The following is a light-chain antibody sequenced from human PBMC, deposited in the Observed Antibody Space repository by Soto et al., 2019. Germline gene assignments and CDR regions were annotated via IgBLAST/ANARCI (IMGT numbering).Light chain of an antibody. Sequence: ENVLTQSPGTLSLSPGERATLSCRASLSVTSYLAWYQKKPGQPPRLLIYGAYNRPTGIPDRFTGSGSGTDFTLTNSRLQPEDFAVYYCQQYGTSPRTFGQGTKVEIK. CDR2: GAY. CDR3: QQYGTSPRT. V-gene: IGKV3-20*01. CDR1: LSVTSY. J-gene: IGKJ2*01.